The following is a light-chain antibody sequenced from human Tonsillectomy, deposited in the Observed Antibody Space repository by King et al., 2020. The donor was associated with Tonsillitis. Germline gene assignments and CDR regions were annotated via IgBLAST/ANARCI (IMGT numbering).Light chain of an antibody. V-gene: IGKV1-17*01. CDR3: LQHKSTAAIT. Sequence: LQSGVPSRFSGSGSGTEFTLTISSLQPEDFATYYCLQHKSTAAITFGQGTRL. J-gene: IGKJ5*01.